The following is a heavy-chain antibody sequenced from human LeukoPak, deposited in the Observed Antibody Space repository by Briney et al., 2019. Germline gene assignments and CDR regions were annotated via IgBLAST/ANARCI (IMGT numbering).Heavy chain of an antibody. CDR3: ARDSSSGNPFDI. CDR1: GGSISSGSYY. D-gene: IGHD6-6*01. V-gene: IGHV4-61*02. CDR2: IYTSGST. J-gene: IGHJ3*02. Sequence: SQTLSLTCTVSGGSISSGSYYWSWIRQPAGKGLEWIGRIYTSGSTNYNPSLKSRVTISVDTSKNQFSLRLSSVTAADTAVYYCARDSSSGNPFDIWGQGTMVTVSS.